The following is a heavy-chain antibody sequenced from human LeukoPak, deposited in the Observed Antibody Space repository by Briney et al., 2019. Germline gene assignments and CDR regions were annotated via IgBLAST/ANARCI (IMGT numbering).Heavy chain of an antibody. CDR2: IKQDGSEK. Sequence: PGGSLRLSCAASGPIFSSNWMSWVRQAPGKGLEWVANIKQDGSEKHYVDSVKGRFTISRDNANNSLYLQMNSLRAEDTAVYYCARGGTWSSDNWGQGTLVTVSS. CDR3: ARGGTWSSDN. D-gene: IGHD3/OR15-3a*01. V-gene: IGHV3-7*05. J-gene: IGHJ4*02. CDR1: GPIFSSNW.